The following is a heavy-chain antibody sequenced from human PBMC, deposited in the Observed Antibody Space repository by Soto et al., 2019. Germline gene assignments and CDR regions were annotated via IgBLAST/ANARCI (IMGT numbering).Heavy chain of an antibody. D-gene: IGHD2-2*02. CDR3: AREGGRHCSPTRCYNAFDI. CDR1: GFSFSAFS. V-gene: IGHV3-48*02. Sequence: EVQLVESGGGLGQPGGSLRLSCASSGFSFSAFSMNWVRQAPGKGLAWVSYISSTSNTIYYADSVKGRFTISRDNAQNTLYLQMNSLRDEDTAVYYCAREGGRHCSPTRCYNAFDIWGQGTMVTVSS. J-gene: IGHJ3*02. CDR2: ISSTSNTI.